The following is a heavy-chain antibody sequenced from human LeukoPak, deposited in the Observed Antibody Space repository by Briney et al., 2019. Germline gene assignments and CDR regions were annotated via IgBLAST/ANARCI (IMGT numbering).Heavy chain of an antibody. CDR1: GGSISSYY. CDR2: IYYSGST. V-gene: IGHV4-59*01. Sequence: SETLSLTCTVSGGSISSYYWSWIRQPPGKGLEWIGYIYYSGSTNYNPSLKSRVTISVDTSKNQFSLKLSSVTAADTAVYYCASFRGYSYWFDPWGQGTLVTVSS. CDR3: ASFRGYSYWFDP. J-gene: IGHJ5*02. D-gene: IGHD5-18*01.